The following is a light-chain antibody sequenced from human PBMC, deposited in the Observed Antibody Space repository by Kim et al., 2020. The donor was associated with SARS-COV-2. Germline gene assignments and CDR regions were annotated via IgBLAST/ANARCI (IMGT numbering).Light chain of an antibody. CDR3: QSADSSGTNWV. CDR2: KDS. J-gene: IGLJ3*02. CDR1: ALPKQY. V-gene: IGLV3-25*03. Sequence: SYELTQPPSVSVSPGQTARITCSGDALPKQYAYWYQQKPGQAPVLVIYKDSERPSVIPERFSGSSSGTTVTLTISGVQAEDEAEYYCQSADSSGTNWVFGGGTKRTVL.